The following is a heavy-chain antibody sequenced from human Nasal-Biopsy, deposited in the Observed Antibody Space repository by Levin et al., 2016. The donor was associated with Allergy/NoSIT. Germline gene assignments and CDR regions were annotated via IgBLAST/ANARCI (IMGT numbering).Heavy chain of an antibody. CDR2: ISYDGSHE. D-gene: IGHD3-22*01. V-gene: IGHV3-30*18. Sequence: GGSLRLSCSASGFSFSSYGMHWVRQAPGKGLEWVSLISYDGSHEFHADSVKGRFTVSRDNSQNTIYLQMNSLRAEDTAVYYCAKGHYYDSIGQYSYFDYWGQGTLVTVSS. CDR3: AKGHYYDSIGQYSYFDY. CDR1: GFSFSSYG. J-gene: IGHJ4*02.